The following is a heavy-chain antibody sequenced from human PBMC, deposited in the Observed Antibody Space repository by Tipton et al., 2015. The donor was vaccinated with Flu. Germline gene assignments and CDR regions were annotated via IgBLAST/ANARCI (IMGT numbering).Heavy chain of an antibody. CDR1: GYTFNRFY. J-gene: IGHJ3*01. Sequence: QSGAEVKKPGASVNLSCETSGYTFNRFYLHWVRQAPGQGLEWLGVIDPRTGGTTFSQKLQGRVTMTTDTSTATVYMDLRSLRSEDTAIYYCVRFSGGGERAAFDVWAQGTMVTVSS. CDR3: VRFSGGGERAAFDV. D-gene: IGHD2-15*01. CDR2: IDPRTGGT. V-gene: IGHV1-46*02.